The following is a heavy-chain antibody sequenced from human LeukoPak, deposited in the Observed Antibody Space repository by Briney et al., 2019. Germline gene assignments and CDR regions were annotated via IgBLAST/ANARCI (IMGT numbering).Heavy chain of an antibody. V-gene: IGHV3-23*01. CDR2: IFGSGGSA. CDR1: GFTFNSYA. D-gene: IGHD2-15*01. CDR3: AKGGCRGTCNPLAY. Sequence: GGSLRLSCAASGFTFNSYAMYWVRQAPGKGLEWVSGIFGSGGSAHYADSVKGRFTIFRDNSKNTLYLQMNNLRAEDTAVYYCAKGGCRGTCNPLAYWGQGALVTVSP. J-gene: IGHJ4*02.